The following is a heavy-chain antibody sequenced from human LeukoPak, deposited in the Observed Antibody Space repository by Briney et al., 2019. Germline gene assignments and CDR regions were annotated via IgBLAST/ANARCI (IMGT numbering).Heavy chain of an antibody. Sequence: PSETLSLTCTVSGGSFSSHYGSWIRQPPGKGLEWIGYISYIGSTNYNPSLKSRVTISVDTSKNQFSLRLSSVTAADTADYYCARDPTTVTKGLDIWGQGTMVTVSS. V-gene: IGHV4-59*11. D-gene: IGHD4-17*01. J-gene: IGHJ3*02. CDR3: ARDPTTVTKGLDI. CDR1: GGSFSSHY. CDR2: ISYIGST.